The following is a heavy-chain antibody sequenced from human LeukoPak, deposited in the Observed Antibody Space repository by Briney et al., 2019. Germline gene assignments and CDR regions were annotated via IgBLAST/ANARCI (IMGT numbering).Heavy chain of an antibody. CDR2: IYNGVNT. D-gene: IGHD1-26*01. V-gene: IGHV4-61*01. J-gene: IGHJ5*02. CDR3: ARSRAFNSGAFDP. Sequence: SETLSLTCAVSGASVSSASYWTWIRQPPGKGVEWIAHIYNGVNTNYNPSLKSRVTISVDTSRNQFSLRLNSVTAADTAVYYCARSRAFNSGAFDPWGQGSLVTVSS. CDR1: GASVSSASY.